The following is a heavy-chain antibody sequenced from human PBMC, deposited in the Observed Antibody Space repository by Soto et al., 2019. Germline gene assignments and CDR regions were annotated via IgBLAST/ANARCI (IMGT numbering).Heavy chain of an antibody. CDR1: GIIFSSYA. CDR3: AKDRRSGIFRAGGGFDP. D-gene: IGHD2-21*01. J-gene: IGHJ5*02. CDR2: ISGSGDST. V-gene: IGHV3-23*01. Sequence: EAQLWESGGGLVQPGGSLRLSCAASGIIFSSYAMTWVRQAPGKGLEWVSGISGSGDSTYYSDSVKGRFTIFRDNSKNTLYLQMSSLRVEDAAVYYCAKDRRSGIFRAGGGFDPWGQGTLVTVSS.